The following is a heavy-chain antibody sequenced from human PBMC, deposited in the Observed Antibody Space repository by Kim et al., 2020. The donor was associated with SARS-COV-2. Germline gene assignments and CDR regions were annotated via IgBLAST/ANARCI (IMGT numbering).Heavy chain of an antibody. D-gene: IGHD3-16*01. V-gene: IGHV3-74*01. CDR2: ITSDGSST. CDR3: VRDNYGDDY. J-gene: IGHJ4*02. Sequence: GGSLRLSCAASGFTFGRYWMQWVRQAPGKGLVWVSHITSDGSSTTYADSVKGRFTISRDNAKNTLYLQMNSLTADDTAVYYCVRDNYGDDYWGQGTLVSV. CDR1: GFTFGRYW.